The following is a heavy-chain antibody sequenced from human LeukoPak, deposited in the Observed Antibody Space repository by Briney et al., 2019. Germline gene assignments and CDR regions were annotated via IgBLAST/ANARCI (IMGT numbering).Heavy chain of an antibody. CDR2: ISGSGGST. J-gene: IGHJ4*02. D-gene: IGHD2-15*01. CDR1: GFIFSSYA. V-gene: IGHV3-23*01. Sequence: SGGSLRLSCAASGFIFSSYAMSWVRQAPGKGLEWVSGISGSGGSTYYADSVKGRFTISRDNSKKTLYLQMNSLTAEDTAVYYCAKDSCSGGSCYEDYWGQGTLVTVSS. CDR3: AKDSCSGGSCYEDY.